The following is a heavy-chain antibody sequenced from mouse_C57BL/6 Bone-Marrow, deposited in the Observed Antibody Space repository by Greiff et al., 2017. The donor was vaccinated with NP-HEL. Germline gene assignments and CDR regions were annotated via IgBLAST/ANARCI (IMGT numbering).Heavy chain of an antibody. CDR1: GYTFTSYG. J-gene: IGHJ4*01. Sequence: QVQLQQSGAELARPGASVTLSCKASGYTFTSYGISWVKQRTGQGLEWIGEIYPRSGNTYYNEKFKGKATLTADKSSSTAYMELRSLTSEDSAVYFCARSPLWAMDYWGQGTSVTVSS. D-gene: IGHD1-1*02. V-gene: IGHV1-81*01. CDR3: ARSPLWAMDY. CDR2: IYPRSGNT.